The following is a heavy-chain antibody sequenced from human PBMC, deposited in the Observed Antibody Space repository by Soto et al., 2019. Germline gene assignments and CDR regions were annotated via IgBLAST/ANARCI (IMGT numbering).Heavy chain of an antibody. D-gene: IGHD2-8*02. V-gene: IGHV3-21*01. CDR3: ARSAVAYDAFDI. CDR1: GFTFSSYS. CDR2: ISSSSSYI. Sequence: EVQLVESGGGLVKPGGSLRLSCAASGFTFSSYSMNWVRQAPGKGLEWVSSISSSSSYIYYEDSVKGRFTISRDNAKNSLYLQMNSLRAEDTAVYYCARSAVAYDAFDIWGQGTMVTVSS. J-gene: IGHJ3*02.